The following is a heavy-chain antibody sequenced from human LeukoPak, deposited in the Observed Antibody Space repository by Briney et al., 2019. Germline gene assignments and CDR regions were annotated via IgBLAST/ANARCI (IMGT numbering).Heavy chain of an antibody. CDR1: GYTFTGYS. J-gene: IGHJ4*02. CDR3: ATSGSYRIIDY. V-gene: IGHV1-2*02. Sequence: ASVKVSCKASGYTFTGYSMHWVRQAPGQGLEWMGWINPNSGATNYAQKFQGRVTMTRDTSISTAYMELSRLRSDDTAVYYCATSGSYRIIDYWGQGTLDTVSS. CDR2: INPNSGAT. D-gene: IGHD1-26*01.